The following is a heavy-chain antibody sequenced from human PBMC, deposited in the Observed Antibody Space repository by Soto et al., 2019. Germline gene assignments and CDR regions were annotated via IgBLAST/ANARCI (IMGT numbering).Heavy chain of an antibody. Sequence: QLQLQESGPGLVKPSETLSLTCTVSGDSISSSSFYWGWIRQPPGKGLEWIGHIFHTGATYQNPNLKSRLRMSVDTSKDQCSLSLSSVTATDTAVYYCARRRIVPTTNFDYWGQGTLVPVSS. CDR1: GDSISSSSFY. CDR2: IFHTGAT. V-gene: IGHV4-39*01. D-gene: IGHD1-26*01. J-gene: IGHJ4*02. CDR3: ARRRIVPTTNFDY.